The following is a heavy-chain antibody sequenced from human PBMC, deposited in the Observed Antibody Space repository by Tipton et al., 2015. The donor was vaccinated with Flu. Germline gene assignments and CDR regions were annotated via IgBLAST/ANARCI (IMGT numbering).Heavy chain of an antibody. CDR2: ISGSGGST. V-gene: IGHV3-23*01. CDR3: AKGVDSSGWYDLCY. D-gene: IGHD6-19*01. Sequence: SLRLSCAASGFTFSSYAMSWVRQAPGKGLEWVSAISGSGGSTYYADSVKGRFTISRDNSKNTLYLQMNSLRAEDTAVYCCAKGVDSSGWYDLCYWGQGTLVTVSS. J-gene: IGHJ4*02. CDR1: GFTFSSYA.